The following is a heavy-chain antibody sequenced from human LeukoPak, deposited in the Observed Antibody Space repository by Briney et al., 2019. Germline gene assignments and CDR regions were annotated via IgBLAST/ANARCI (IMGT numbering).Heavy chain of an antibody. CDR2: IIPIFGTA. CDR1: GGTFSIYA. CDR3: ARMVTLGNFDY. Sequence: SVKVSCTASGGTFSIYAISWVRQAPGQGLEWMGGIIPIFGTANYAQKFQGRVTITADESTSTAYMELSSLRSEDTAVYYCARMVTLGNFDYWGQGTLVTVSS. V-gene: IGHV1-69*13. J-gene: IGHJ4*02. D-gene: IGHD5-18*01.